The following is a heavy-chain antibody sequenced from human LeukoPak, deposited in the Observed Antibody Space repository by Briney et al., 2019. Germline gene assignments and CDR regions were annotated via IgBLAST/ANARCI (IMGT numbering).Heavy chain of an antibody. CDR3: ARHKIGWGSIAALANWFDP. J-gene: IGHJ5*02. CDR2: IYYSGST. V-gene: IGHV4-39*01. CDR1: GGSISSSSYY. Sequence: SETLSLTCTVSGGSISSSSYYWGWIRQPPGKGLEWIGSIYYSGSTYYNPSLKSRVTISVDTSKNQFSLKLSSVTAADTAVYYCARHKIGWGSIAALANWFDPWGQGTLVTVSS. D-gene: IGHD6-6*01.